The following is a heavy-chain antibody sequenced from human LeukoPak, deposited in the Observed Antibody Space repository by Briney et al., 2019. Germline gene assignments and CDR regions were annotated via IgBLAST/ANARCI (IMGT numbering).Heavy chain of an antibody. CDR3: AKSPPVYCSSTSCYETVTTLRYFQH. D-gene: IGHD2-2*01. V-gene: IGHV3-30*02. Sequence: GGSLRLSCAASGFTFSSYGMHWVRQAPGKGLEWVAFIRYDGSNKYYADSVKGRFTISRDNSKNTLYLQMNSLRAEDTAVYYCAKSPPVYCSSTSCYETVTTLRYFQHWGQGTLVTVSS. CDR2: IRYDGSNK. CDR1: GFTFSSYG. J-gene: IGHJ1*01.